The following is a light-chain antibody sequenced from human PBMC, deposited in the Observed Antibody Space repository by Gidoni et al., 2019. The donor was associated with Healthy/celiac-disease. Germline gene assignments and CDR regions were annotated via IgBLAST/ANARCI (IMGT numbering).Light chain of an antibody. CDR2: DAS. CDR3: QQYNSYSQT. Sequence: DIQMIQSPSILSASVADRVTITCRARQSISSWLAWYQQKPGKAPNLLIYDASSLESGVPSRFSGSGAGTEVTLTISSLQPDDFATYYCQQYNSYSQTFGQGTKVEIK. V-gene: IGKV1-5*01. CDR1: QSISSW. J-gene: IGKJ1*01.